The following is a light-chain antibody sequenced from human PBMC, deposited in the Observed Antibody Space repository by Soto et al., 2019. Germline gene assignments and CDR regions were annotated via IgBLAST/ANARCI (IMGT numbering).Light chain of an antibody. V-gene: IGLV2-14*03. Sequence: SVLTQPASVSRSPGQPSTISCSGTSSDIGAYDYFSWYHQHPGRAPKAIIHEVSHRFSPLSYRFSGSTSGNTASLTISGLQAEDQGDYYCTTLAHGRVYVFGSGTKVTVL. CDR2: EVS. CDR3: TTLAHGRVYV. CDR1: SSDIGAYDY. J-gene: IGLJ1*01.